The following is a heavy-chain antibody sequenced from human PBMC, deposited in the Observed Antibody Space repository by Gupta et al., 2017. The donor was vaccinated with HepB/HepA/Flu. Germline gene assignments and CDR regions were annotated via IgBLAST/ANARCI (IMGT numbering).Heavy chain of an antibody. CDR1: GFSFSSYG. V-gene: IGHV3-30*18. CDR2: ISYDGSYK. J-gene: IGHJ4*02. Sequence: QVQLVESGGGVVQPGRSLRLSCAASGFSFSSYGMHWVRQAPGKGLEWLGDISYDGSYKSYADSVKGRFTISRDKSKDKLFLQMSRLRAEDTAVYYCAKKGDGVGALDYWGQGALVTVSS. D-gene: IGHD1-26*01. CDR3: AKKGDGVGALDY.